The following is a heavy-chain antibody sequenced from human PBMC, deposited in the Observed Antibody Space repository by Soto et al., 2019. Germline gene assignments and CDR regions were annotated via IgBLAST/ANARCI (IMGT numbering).Heavy chain of an antibody. CDR1: GFTFSSYS. J-gene: IGHJ2*01. CDR3: ARSRDLWSGYWLGYFDL. Sequence: EVQLVESGGGLVQPGGSLRLSCAASGFTFSSYSMNWVRQAPGKGLEWVSYISSSSSTIYYADSVKGRFTISRDNAKNSLYLQMNSLRDEDTAVYYCARSRDLWSGYWLGYFDLWGRGTLVTVSS. D-gene: IGHD3-3*01. CDR2: ISSSSSTI. V-gene: IGHV3-48*02.